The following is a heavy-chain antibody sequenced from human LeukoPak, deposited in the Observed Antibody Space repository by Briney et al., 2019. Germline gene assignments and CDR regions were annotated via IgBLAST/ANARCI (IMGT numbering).Heavy chain of an antibody. J-gene: IGHJ4*02. D-gene: IGHD2-21*02. CDR2: ISSTGSYT. CDR3: ARKLGGSQCGGDCFFDH. CDR1: GFTLSVYY. Sequence: GGSLRLSCEATGFTLSVYYMSWFRQAPGKGLEWIGYISSTGSYTTYADSVRGRFTISRDNAKGLLFLQMNNLRAEDTAVYYCARKLGGSQCGGDCFFDHWGQGTLVAVSS. V-gene: IGHV3-11*03.